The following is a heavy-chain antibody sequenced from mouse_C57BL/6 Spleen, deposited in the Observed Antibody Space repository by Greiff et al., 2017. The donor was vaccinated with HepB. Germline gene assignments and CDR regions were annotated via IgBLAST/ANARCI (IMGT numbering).Heavy chain of an antibody. D-gene: IGHD2-4*01. V-gene: IGHV1-64*01. CDR1: GYTFTSYW. Sequence: QVQLQQPGAELVKPGASVKLSCKASGYTFTSYWMHWVKQRPGQGLEWIGMIHPNSGSTNYNEKFKSKATLTVDKSSSTAYMQLSSLTSEDSAVYYCARPIYYDYDYFDYWGQGTTLTVSS. CDR3: ARPIYYDYDYFDY. CDR2: IHPNSGST. J-gene: IGHJ2*01.